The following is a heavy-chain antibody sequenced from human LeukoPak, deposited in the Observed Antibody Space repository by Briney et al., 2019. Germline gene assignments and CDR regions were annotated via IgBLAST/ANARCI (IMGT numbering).Heavy chain of an antibody. V-gene: IGHV1-2*02. J-gene: IGHJ4*02. Sequence: ASVKVSCKASGYTFTGYYMHWVRQAPGQGLEWMGWINPNSGGTNYAQKFQGRVTMTRDTSITTAYMELSRLRSDDTAVYYCARGEIMITFGGVIAAKDYWGQGTLVTVSS. CDR2: INPNSGGT. CDR1: GYTFTGYY. CDR3: ARGEIMITFGGVIAAKDY. D-gene: IGHD3-16*02.